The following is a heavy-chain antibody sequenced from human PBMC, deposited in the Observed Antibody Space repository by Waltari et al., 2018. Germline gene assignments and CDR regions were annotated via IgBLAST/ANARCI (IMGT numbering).Heavy chain of an antibody. CDR1: GGTFSSYA. Sequence: QVQLVQSGAEVKKPGSSVKVSCKASGGTFSSYAISWVRQAPGQGLEWMGRIIPIFGKANYAQKFQGRVTITADKSTSTAYMELSSLRSEDTDVYYCAREGEQWLVKDAFDIWGQGTMVTVSS. J-gene: IGHJ3*02. V-gene: IGHV1-69*04. D-gene: IGHD6-19*01. CDR2: IIPIFGKA. CDR3: AREGEQWLVKDAFDI.